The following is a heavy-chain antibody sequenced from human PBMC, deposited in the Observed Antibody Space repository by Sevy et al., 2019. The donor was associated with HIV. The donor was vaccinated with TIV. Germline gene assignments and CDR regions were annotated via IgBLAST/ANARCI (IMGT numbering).Heavy chain of an antibody. CDR2: IIPIFGTA. V-gene: IGHV1-69*06. Sequence: ASVKVSCKACGGTFSSYAISWVRQAPGQGLEWMGGIIPIFGTANYTQKFQGRVTITADKSTSTAYMELSSLRSEDTAVYYCARFSSSTQVGAFDIWGQGTMVTVSS. CDR3: ARFSSSTQVGAFDI. J-gene: IGHJ3*02. D-gene: IGHD6-13*01. CDR1: GGTFSSYA.